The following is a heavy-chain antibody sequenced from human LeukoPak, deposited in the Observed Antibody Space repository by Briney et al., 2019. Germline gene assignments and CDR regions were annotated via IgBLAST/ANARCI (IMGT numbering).Heavy chain of an antibody. Sequence: GGSLRLSCVASGFTFRIYDMIWIRQAPGKGLEWVSVFSSGGRTHYADSVKGRFTISRDNSKNTVYLQMNSLRAEDTAVYYCAKDKSSGSLPDYWGQGTLVTVSS. CDR3: AKDKSSGSLPDY. CDR2: FSSGGRT. D-gene: IGHD1-26*01. CDR1: GFTFRIYD. J-gene: IGHJ4*02. V-gene: IGHV3-23*01.